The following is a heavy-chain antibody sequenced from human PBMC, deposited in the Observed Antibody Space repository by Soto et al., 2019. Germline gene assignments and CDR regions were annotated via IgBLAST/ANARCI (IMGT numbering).Heavy chain of an antibody. CDR1: GFTVSSNY. Sequence: LRLSCAASGFTVSSNYMSWVRQAPGKGLEWVSVIYSGGSTYYADSVKGRFTISRDNSKNTLYLQMNSLRAEDTAVYYCATSKRFRGLYFDYWGQGTLVTAPQ. J-gene: IGHJ4*02. CDR3: ATSKRFRGLYFDY. V-gene: IGHV3-53*01. CDR2: IYSGGST. D-gene: IGHD3-10*01.